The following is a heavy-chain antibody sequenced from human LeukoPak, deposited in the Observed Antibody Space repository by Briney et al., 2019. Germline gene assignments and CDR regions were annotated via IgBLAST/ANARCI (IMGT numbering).Heavy chain of an antibody. D-gene: IGHD4-17*01. CDR1: AGSLSGYY. V-gene: IGHV4-34*01. CDR2: INHSGNT. J-gene: IGHJ4*02. CDR3: ARDRYGDAFDY. Sequence: SDTLSPTCAVYAGSLSGYYWSWIRQHPGKGLEWIGEINHSGNTNYNPSLKSRVTISVDTSKNQFSLKLSSVTAADTAVYYCARDRYGDAFDYWGQGTLVTVSS.